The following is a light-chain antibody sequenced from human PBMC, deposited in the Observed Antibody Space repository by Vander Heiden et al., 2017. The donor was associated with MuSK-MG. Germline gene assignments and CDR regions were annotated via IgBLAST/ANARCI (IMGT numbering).Light chain of an antibody. V-gene: IGKV3-11*01. CDR1: QNVGSY. CDR2: DAS. Sequence: EIVLTPSPATLSLSPGQTATLSCRASQNVGSYLAWYKQKPGQAPRLLIYDASFRATCIQARFRGSGDGTDVTLTINSLESDDVAVYLCQQRTNGPPALTFGQGTQLEIK. CDR3: QQRTNGPPALT. J-gene: IGKJ5*01.